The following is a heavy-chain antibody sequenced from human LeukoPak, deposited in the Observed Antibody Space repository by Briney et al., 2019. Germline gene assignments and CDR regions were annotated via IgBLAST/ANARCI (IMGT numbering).Heavy chain of an antibody. D-gene: IGHD1-26*01. J-gene: IGHJ4*02. CDR1: GGSFSGYY. V-gene: IGHV4-34*01. CDR2: INHSGST. Sequence: SETLSLTCAVYGGSFSGYYWSWIRQPPGKGLEWIGEINHSGSTNYNPSLKSRVTISVDTSRNQFSLKLSSVTAADTAVYYCARGRYGTRSGRLDYWGQGTLVTVSS. CDR3: ARGRYGTRSGRLDY.